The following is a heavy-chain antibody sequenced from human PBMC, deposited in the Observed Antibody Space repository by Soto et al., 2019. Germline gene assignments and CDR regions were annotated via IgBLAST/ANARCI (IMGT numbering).Heavy chain of an antibody. Sequence: QVQLVQSGAEVKKPGASVKVSCKASGYTFTSYGISWVRQAPGQGLEWMGWISAYNGNTNYAQKLQGRVTLTTDTATSTAYMEPRSLRSADTAVYCCARDGGVPHYYDSGMDVWGQGTTVTVSS. J-gene: IGHJ6*02. CDR2: ISAYNGNT. CDR3: ARDGGVPHYYDSGMDV. V-gene: IGHV1-18*01. D-gene: IGHD3-16*01. CDR1: GYTFTSYG.